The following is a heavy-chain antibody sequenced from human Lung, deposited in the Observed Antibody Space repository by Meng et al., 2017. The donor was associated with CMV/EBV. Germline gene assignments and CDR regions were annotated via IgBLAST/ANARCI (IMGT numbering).Heavy chain of an antibody. Sequence: GESXKISCAASGFTFSTYDMHWVRQATGKGLEWVSAIGPGYDTYYLGSVKGRFTISREDDRNSLYLQMNSLRVEDTAVYYCARDFGNGMDVWGQGTTVTVSS. V-gene: IGHV3-13*01. D-gene: IGHD3-16*01. CDR3: ARDFGNGMDV. CDR1: GFTFSTYD. CDR2: IGPGYDT. J-gene: IGHJ6*02.